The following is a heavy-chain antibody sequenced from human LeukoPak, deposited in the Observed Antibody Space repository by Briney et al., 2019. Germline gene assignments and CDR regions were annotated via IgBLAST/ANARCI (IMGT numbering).Heavy chain of an antibody. D-gene: IGHD5-18*01. J-gene: IGHJ4*02. CDR1: GGTFRSYA. CDR2: IIPIFGAA. V-gene: IGHV1-69*01. Sequence: SVTVSCKASGGTFRSYAISWVRQAPGQGLEWMGGIIPIFGAANYAQKFQGRVTITADESTSTAYMELSSLRSEDTAVYYCARDQGYRYGYGDFDYWGQGTLVTVSS. CDR3: ARDQGYRYGYGDFDY.